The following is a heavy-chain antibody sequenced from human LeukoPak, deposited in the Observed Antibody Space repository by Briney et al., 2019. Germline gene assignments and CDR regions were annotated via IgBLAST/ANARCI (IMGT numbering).Heavy chain of an antibody. Sequence: SETLSLTCTVSGGSISSYYWSWIRQPPGKGLEWIGSIYYSGSTYYNPSLKSRVTISVDTSKNQFSLKLSSVTAADTAVYYCARSKRVSSSGVHFDYWGQGTLVTVSS. CDR3: ARSKRVSSSGVHFDY. J-gene: IGHJ4*02. CDR2: IYYSGST. V-gene: IGHV4-59*05. D-gene: IGHD6-6*01. CDR1: GGSISSYY.